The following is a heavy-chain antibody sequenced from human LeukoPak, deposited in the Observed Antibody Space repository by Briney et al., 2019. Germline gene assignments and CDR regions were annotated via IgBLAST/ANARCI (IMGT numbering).Heavy chain of an antibody. D-gene: IGHD5-24*01. CDR2: TIPILGIA. CDR3: ARDDEMATIPLDY. J-gene: IGHJ4*02. CDR1: GGTFSSYA. Sequence: SVKVSCKASGGTFSSYAISWVRQAPGQGLEWMGRTIPILGIANYAQKFQGRVTITADKSTSTAYMELSSLRSEDTAVYYCARDDEMATIPLDYWGQGTLVTVSS. V-gene: IGHV1-69*04.